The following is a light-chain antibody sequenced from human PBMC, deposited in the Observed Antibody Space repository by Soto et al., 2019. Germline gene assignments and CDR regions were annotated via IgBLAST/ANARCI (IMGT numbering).Light chain of an antibody. CDR3: QQYDNLPSIT. CDR2: DAS. J-gene: IGKJ5*01. V-gene: IGKV1-33*01. Sequence: DIQMTQSPSSLSASVGDRVTITCQASQDMSNYLNWYQQKPGKAPKLLIYDASNLETGVPSRFSGSGSGTDFTFTISSLQPEDIATYYCQQYDNLPSITFGQGTRLEI. CDR1: QDMSNY.